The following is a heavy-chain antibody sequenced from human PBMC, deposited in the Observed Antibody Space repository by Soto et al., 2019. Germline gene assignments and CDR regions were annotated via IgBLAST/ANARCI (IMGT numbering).Heavy chain of an antibody. CDR2: IWYDGSNK. Sequence: QVQLVESGGGVVQPGRSLRLSCAASGFTFSSYGMHWVRQAPGKGLEWVAVIWYDGSNKYYADSVKGRFTISRDNSKNALYLQMNSLRAEDTAVYYCARGQFDDSSGGFDYWGHGTLVTVSS. D-gene: IGHD3-22*01. V-gene: IGHV3-33*01. J-gene: IGHJ4*01. CDR1: GFTFSSYG. CDR3: ARGQFDDSSGGFDY.